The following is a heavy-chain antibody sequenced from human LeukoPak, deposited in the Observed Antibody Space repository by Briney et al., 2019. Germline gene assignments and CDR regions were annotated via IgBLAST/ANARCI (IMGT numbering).Heavy chain of an antibody. CDR3: AKGGYNFFDY. CDR2: ITSSGDNT. Sequence: PGGSLRLSCAASGFTFSSHAMSWVRQTPGKGLEWVSTITSSGDNTHYSDSVKGRFTISRDNSKNTLYLQMNSLRAEDTAEYYCAKGGYNFFDYWGQGTLVTVSS. V-gene: IGHV3-23*01. CDR1: GFTFSSHA. J-gene: IGHJ4*02. D-gene: IGHD5-24*01.